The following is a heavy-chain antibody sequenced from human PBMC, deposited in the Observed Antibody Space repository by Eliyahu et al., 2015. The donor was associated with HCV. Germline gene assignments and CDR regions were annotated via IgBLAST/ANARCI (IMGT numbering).Heavy chain of an antibody. CDR3: AKCVRSGWYRTGHMDV. CDR1: GFTFDDYA. CDR2: ISWNSGSI. Sequence: EVQLVESGGGLVQPGRSLRLSCAASGFTFDDYAMHWVRQAPGKGLEWVSGISWNSGSIGYADSVKGRFTISRDNAKNSLYLQMNSLRAEDTALYYCAKCVRSGWYRTGHMDVWGQGTTVTVSS. V-gene: IGHV3-9*01. J-gene: IGHJ6*02. D-gene: IGHD6-19*01.